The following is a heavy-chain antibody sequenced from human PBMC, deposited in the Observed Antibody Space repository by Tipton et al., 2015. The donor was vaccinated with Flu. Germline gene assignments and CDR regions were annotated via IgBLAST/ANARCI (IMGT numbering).Heavy chain of an antibody. D-gene: IGHD4-11*01. CDR1: GVSIRSDY. J-gene: IGHJ5*02. CDR3: ARRDYSNYVSEPKNWFDP. CDR2: ISRSGST. Sequence: TLSLTCAVSGVSIRSDYWSWIRQSPGKGLEWIGSISRSGSTNYNPSLKSRVTISVDTSKNQFSLKLSSVTAADTAVYYCARRDYSNYVSEPKNWFDPWGQGALVTVSS. V-gene: IGHV4-59*08.